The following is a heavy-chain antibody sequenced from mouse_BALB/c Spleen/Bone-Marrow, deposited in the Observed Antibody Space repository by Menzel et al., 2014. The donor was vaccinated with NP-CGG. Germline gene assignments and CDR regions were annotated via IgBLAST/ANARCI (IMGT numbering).Heavy chain of an antibody. D-gene: IGHD1-1*01. CDR3: AAYYYGSGYGFAY. V-gene: IGHV14-3*02. CDR1: GFNIKDTY. J-gene: IGHJ3*01. CDR2: IDPANGNT. Sequence: VQLQQSGAELVKPGASVKLSCTASGFNIKDTYMHWVKQRPEQGLEWIGRIDPANGNTKYDPKFQGKATITADTSSNTAYLQLSSLTSEDTAVYYCAAYYYGSGYGFAYWGRGTLVTVSA.